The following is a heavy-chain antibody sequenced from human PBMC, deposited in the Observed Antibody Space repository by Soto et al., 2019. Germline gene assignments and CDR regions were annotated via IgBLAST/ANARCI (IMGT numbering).Heavy chain of an antibody. J-gene: IGHJ5*02. CDR2: ISSSGSTI. Sequence: QVQLVESGGGVVKPGGSLRLSCAASGFTFSDYYMSWIRQAPGKGLEWVSDISSSGSTIYYADSVKGRFTISRDNAKNSLYLQMNSLRAEDTAVYYCARDPGYCSSTSCYNWFDPWGQGTLVTVSS. CDR1: GFTFSDYY. CDR3: ARDPGYCSSTSCYNWFDP. D-gene: IGHD2-2*01. V-gene: IGHV3-11*01.